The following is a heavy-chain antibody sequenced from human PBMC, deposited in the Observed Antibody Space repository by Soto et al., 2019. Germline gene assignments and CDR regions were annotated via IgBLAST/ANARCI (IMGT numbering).Heavy chain of an antibody. CDR3: ARESGSSWGGHIDV. CDR2: TSYDANYK. V-gene: IGHV3-30*03. D-gene: IGHD6-6*01. CDR1: RFTFSNFG. Sequence: GGSLRLSCAASRFTFSNFGMHWVRQAPGKRLEWVSVTSYDANYKYYADSVRGRFTISRDNSKNTVYLQMNSLRPEDTAVYYCARESGSSWGGHIDVWGQGTMVTVSS. J-gene: IGHJ3*01.